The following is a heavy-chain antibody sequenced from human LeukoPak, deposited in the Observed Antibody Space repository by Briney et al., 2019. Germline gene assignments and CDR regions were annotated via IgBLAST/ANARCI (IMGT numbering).Heavy chain of an antibody. J-gene: IGHJ4*02. CDR3: ARSPLWFGELADY. CDR1: GFTFSSYA. D-gene: IGHD3-10*01. Sequence: GGSLRLSCAASGFTFSSYAMSWVRQAPGKGLEWVSAISGSGGSTYYADSVKGRFTTSRDNSKNTLYLQMNSLRAEDTAVYYCARSPLWFGELADYWGQGTLVTVSS. V-gene: IGHV3-23*01. CDR2: ISGSGGST.